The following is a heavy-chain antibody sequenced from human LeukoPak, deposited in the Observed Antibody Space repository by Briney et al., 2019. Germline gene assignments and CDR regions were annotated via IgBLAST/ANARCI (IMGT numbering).Heavy chain of an antibody. CDR3: ARAHYYDSSGLDF. J-gene: IGHJ4*02. V-gene: IGHV3-30*02. D-gene: IGHD3-22*01. CDR1: GFTFSSYG. Sequence: GGSLRLSCAASGFTFSSYGMHWVRQAPGKGLEWVAFIRYDGSNKYYADSVKGRFTISRDNSKNTLYLQMNSLRAEDTAVYYCARAHYYDSSGLDFWGQGTLVTVSS. CDR2: IRYDGSNK.